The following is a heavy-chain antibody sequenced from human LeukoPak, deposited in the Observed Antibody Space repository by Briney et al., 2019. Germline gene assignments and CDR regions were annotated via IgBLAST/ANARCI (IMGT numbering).Heavy chain of an antibody. CDR2: IWYDGSNK. CDR1: GFTFSSYG. V-gene: IGHV3-33*01. J-gene: IGHJ4*02. Sequence: GGSLRLSCAASGFTFSSYGMHWVRQAPGKGLEWVAVIWYDGSNKYYADCVKGRFTISRDNSKNMLDLQMNSVRAEDTAVYYCARPTYKAFYFDYWGQGTLVTVSS. CDR3: ARPTYKAFYFDY. D-gene: IGHD1-1*01.